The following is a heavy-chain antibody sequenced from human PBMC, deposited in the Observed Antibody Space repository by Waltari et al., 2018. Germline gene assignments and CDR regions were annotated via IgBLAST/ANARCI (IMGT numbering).Heavy chain of an antibody. CDR2: ISYNGAT. Sequence: QLQLQESGPGLVKPSETLALTCSVSGGSITTNRHYWGWIRQPPGQGLEWIGTISYNGATYSSPSLRGRLTPSRDTTMNQLSLKLGSVTAADTAVYYCATYIGASVGTAAFDVWGQGTMVTVSS. V-gene: IGHV4-39*01. J-gene: IGHJ3*01. D-gene: IGHD5-12*01. CDR3: ATYIGASVGTAAFDV. CDR1: GGSITTNRHY.